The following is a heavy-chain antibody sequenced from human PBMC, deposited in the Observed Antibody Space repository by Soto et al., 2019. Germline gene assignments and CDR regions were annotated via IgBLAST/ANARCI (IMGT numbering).Heavy chain of an antibody. CDR2: ISTRGST. CDR3: ATSLGGFGDF. D-gene: IGHD3-16*01. J-gene: IGHJ4*02. V-gene: IGHV4-4*07. CDR1: GGSITTYY. Sequence: SETLSLTCTVSGGSITTYYWSWIRQSAGKGLEWIGLISTRGSTNYNPSLKSRVTMSLDTSNNHFSLRLSSVTAADTAIYDCATSLGGFGDFWGQGTLVTVSS.